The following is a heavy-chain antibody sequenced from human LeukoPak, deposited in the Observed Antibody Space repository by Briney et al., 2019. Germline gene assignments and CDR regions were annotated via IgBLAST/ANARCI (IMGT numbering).Heavy chain of an antibody. V-gene: IGHV3-7*01. D-gene: IGHD5-12*01. CDR2: INQDGSEK. CDR3: APQQSYSPYNWFDP. J-gene: IGHJ5*02. Sequence: GGSLRLSCAASGFTFSNHWMSWVRQAPGKGLEWVANINQDGSEKYYVDSVKGRFTVSRDNAKNSLDLQMNTLRAEDTAVYFCAPQQSYSPYNWFDPWGQGTLVTVSS. CDR1: GFTFSNHW.